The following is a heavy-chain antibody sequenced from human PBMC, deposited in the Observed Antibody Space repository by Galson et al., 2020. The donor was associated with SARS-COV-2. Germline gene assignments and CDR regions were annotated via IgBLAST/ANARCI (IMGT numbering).Heavy chain of an antibody. Sequence: ETSETLSLTCIVSGGSISSTSYYWGWIRQSPGKGLEWIGSIYYSGVTYYTPSLKSRVTVSVDTSKKQFSLKLSSVTAADTAVYYCARRFNGSGRADCFDYWGQGTLVTVSS. CDR3: ARRFNGSGRADCFDY. J-gene: IGHJ4*02. CDR2: IYYSGVT. V-gene: IGHV4-39*01. CDR1: GGSISSTSYY. D-gene: IGHD3-10*01.